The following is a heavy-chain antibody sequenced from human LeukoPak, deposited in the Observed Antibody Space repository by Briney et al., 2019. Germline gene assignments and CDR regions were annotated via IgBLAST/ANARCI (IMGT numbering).Heavy chain of an antibody. V-gene: IGHV3-20*01. J-gene: IGHJ4*02. CDR1: GFTFDDYG. CDR2: INWNGGST. CDR3: GRSAAAMVRGGPFDY. D-gene: IGHD3-10*01. Sequence: GGSLRLSCAASGFTFDDYGMSWVRQAPGKGLEWVSGINWNGGSTGYADSVKGRFTISRDNAKNSLYLQMNSLRAEDTALYHGGRSAAAMVRGGPFDYWGQGTLLTSSS.